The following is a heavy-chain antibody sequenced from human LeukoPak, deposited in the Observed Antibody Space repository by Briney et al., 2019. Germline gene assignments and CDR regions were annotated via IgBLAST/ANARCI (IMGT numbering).Heavy chain of an antibody. D-gene: IGHD3-10*01. CDR2: INPHSGGT. J-gene: IGHJ2*01. CDR3: ARGRGTTMVRGVITNYFDL. Sequence: ASVKVSCKASGYTFTGYYMHWVRQAPGQGIEWMGWINPHSGGTNYAQRFLGSVTMTGDTSINTAFMELSRLRSDDTAIYYCARGRGTTMVRGVITNYFDLWGRGSLVTVSS. V-gene: IGHV1-2*02. CDR1: GYTFTGYY.